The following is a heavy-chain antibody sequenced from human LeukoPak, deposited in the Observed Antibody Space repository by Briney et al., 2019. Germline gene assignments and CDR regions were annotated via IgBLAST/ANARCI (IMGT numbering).Heavy chain of an antibody. CDR3: ARDRRSAAGIDYYYYGMDV. CDR1: GYTFTGYY. V-gene: IGHV1-2*02. D-gene: IGHD6-13*01. CDR2: ISPNSGGT. J-gene: IGHJ6*02. Sequence: GASVKVSCKASGYTFTGYYLHWVRQAPGQRLQYMGWISPNSGGTNYAPKFQGRVTMTRDTSISTAYMELSRLRSDDTAVYYCARDRRSAAGIDYYYYGMDVWGQGTTVTVSS.